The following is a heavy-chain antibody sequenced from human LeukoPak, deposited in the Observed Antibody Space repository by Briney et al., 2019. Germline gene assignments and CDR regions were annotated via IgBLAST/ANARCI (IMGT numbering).Heavy chain of an antibody. Sequence: GTSVKVSCKASGFTFTSSAMQWVRQARGQRLEWIGWIVVGSGNTNYAQKFQERVTITRDMSTSTAYMELSSLRSEDTAVYYCAARPTQYYYDSSGYYWDYWGQGTLVTVSS. J-gene: IGHJ4*02. V-gene: IGHV1-58*02. CDR1: GFTFTSSA. CDR3: AARPTQYYYDSSGYYWDY. CDR2: IVVGSGNT. D-gene: IGHD3-22*01.